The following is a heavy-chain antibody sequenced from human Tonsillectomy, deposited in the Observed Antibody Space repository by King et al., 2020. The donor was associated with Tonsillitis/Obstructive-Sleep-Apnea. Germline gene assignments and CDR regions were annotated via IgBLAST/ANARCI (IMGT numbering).Heavy chain of an antibody. Sequence: EVQLVESGAEVKKPGESLKISCKGSGYSFTSYWIAWVRQMPGKGLEWMGIIYPDDSDTRYSPSFQGQVTISADKSISTAFLQWSSLKASETAMYYCARRNCSSTSCYWNWFDPWGQGTLVTVSS. CDR2: IYPDDSDT. CDR3: ARRNCSSTSCYWNWFDP. CDR1: GYSFTSYW. V-gene: IGHV5-51*03. J-gene: IGHJ5*02. D-gene: IGHD2-2*01.